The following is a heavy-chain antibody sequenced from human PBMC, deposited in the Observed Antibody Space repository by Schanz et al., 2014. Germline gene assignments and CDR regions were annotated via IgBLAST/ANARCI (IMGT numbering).Heavy chain of an antibody. CDR3: ARGRRGDCSRTSCTYYFDY. CDR2: ISSRAKSDAT. J-gene: IGHJ4*02. Sequence: EVHLVDSGGTLVQPGGSLKLSRVASGFTLSGSAVHWVRQASGKGLEWVGRISSRAKSDATAYIESVKGRFSISRDDSNNTAYLQMNSLRAGDAAVYYCARGRRGDCSRTSCTYYFDYWGQGTLVTVSS. CDR1: GFTLSGSA. V-gene: IGHV3-73*01. D-gene: IGHD2-2*01.